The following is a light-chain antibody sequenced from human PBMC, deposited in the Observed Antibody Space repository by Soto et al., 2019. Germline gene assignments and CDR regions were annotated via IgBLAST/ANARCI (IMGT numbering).Light chain of an antibody. J-gene: IGLJ2*01. CDR2: AVR. CDR1: SSDVGGYNY. CDR3: CSYAGSYTVV. V-gene: IGLV2-11*01. Sequence: QSVLTQPRSVSRSPGQSVTISCTGPSSDVGGYNYVSWYQQHPGQAPKLMIYAVRTRPSGVPDRFSGSKSGNTASLTISGLQAEDEADYYCCSYAGSYTVVFGGGTKLTVL.